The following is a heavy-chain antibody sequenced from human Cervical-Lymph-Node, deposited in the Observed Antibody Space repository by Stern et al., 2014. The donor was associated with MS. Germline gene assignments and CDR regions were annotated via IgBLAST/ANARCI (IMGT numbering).Heavy chain of an antibody. CDR2: INGGNGNT. CDR3: TRNTGLVSIDY. Sequence: VQLVQSGAEVTTPGASVKVSCKASGYTFTDYSMHWVRQAPGQRLEWMGWINGGNGNTKYSQKFQGRVTITRDTSASTAYMELSSLTSDDTAVYYCTRNTGLVSIDYWGQGTLVTVSS. V-gene: IGHV1-3*01. J-gene: IGHJ4*02. CDR1: GYTFTDYS. D-gene: IGHD5-18*01.